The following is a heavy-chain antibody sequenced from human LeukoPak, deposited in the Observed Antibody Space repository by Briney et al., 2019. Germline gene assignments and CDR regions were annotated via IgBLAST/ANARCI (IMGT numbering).Heavy chain of an antibody. CDR1: GFTFSDST. D-gene: IGHD1-26*01. Sequence: SVKVSCKASGFTFSDSTIQWVRQARGQRLEWMGWIVIGSGNANYAQKFQDRLSITRDMSTSTAYMELSSLRSEDTAVYYCARDDRQWEPDDAFDIWGQGTMVTVSS. V-gene: IGHV1-58*02. CDR2: IVIGSGNA. CDR3: ARDDRQWEPDDAFDI. J-gene: IGHJ3*02.